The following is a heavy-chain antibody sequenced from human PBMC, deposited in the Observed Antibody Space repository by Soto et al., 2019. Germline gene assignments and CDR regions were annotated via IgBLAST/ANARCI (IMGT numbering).Heavy chain of an antibody. CDR2: IYPGDSDT. D-gene: IGHD6-13*01. CDR1: GYSFTSYW. V-gene: IGHV5-51*01. J-gene: IGHJ5*02. Sequence: GESLKISCKGSGYSFTSYWIGWVRQMPGKGLEWMGIIYPGDSDTRYSPSFQGQVTISADKSISTAYLQWSSLKASDTAMYYCARSLGAIAAAGPFDPWGQGTLVTVSS. CDR3: ARSLGAIAAAGPFDP.